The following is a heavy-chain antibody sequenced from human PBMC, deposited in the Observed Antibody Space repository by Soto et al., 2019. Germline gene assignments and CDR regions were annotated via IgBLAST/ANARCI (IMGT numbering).Heavy chain of an antibody. CDR1: GFTFSSYG. Sequence: GGSLRLSCAASGFTFSSYGMHWVRQAPGKGLEWVAVISYDGNNKYYADSVKGRFTISRDNSKNTLYLQMNSLRAEDTAVYYCAKDRLSGVTKIMVYAQIDYWGQGTLVTVSS. CDR3: AKDRLSGVTKIMVYAQIDY. CDR2: ISYDGNNK. J-gene: IGHJ4*02. D-gene: IGHD2-8*01. V-gene: IGHV3-30*18.